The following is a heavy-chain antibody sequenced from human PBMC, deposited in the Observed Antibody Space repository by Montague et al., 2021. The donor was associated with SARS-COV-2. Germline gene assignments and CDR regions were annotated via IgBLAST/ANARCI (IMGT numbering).Heavy chain of an antibody. CDR1: GGAISSSSYY. V-gene: IGHV4-39*07. D-gene: IGHD3-22*01. CDR3: ARDTRITMLVVVNRYGMDV. J-gene: IGHJ6*02. Sequence: SETLSLTCTVSGGAISSSSYYWGWIRQPPGKGLEWIGSIYYSGSTYYNPSLKSRVTISVDTSKNQFSLKLSSVTAADTAVYYCARDTRITMLVVVNRYGMDVGGQGTTVTFSS. CDR2: IYYSGST.